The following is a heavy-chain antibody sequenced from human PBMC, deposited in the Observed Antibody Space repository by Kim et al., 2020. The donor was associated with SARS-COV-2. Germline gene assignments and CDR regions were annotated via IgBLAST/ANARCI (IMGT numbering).Heavy chain of an antibody. CDR2: IEADGSEK. CDR3: VSTQTFDY. Sequence: GGSLRLSCAASGFSFGIYWMSWVRQSPGKGLEWVANIEADGSEKNFVDSVKGRFTISRDNAKNSLYLQMNSLRVEDTAVYYCVSTQTFDYWGQGNLVIIS. J-gene: IGHJ4*02. V-gene: IGHV3-7*01. CDR1: GFSFGIYW.